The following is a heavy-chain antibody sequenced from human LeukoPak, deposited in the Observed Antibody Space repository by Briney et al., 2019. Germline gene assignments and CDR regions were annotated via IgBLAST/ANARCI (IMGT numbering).Heavy chain of an antibody. V-gene: IGHV3-48*01. CDR3: ARGLGLWFGESKDAYFDY. CDR2: ISSSSSTI. J-gene: IGHJ4*02. CDR1: GFTFDDYT. Sequence: GGSLRLSCAASGFTFDDYTMNWVRQAPGKGLEWVSYISSSSSTIYYADSVKGRFTISRDNAKNSLYLQMNSLRAEDTAVYYCARGLGLWFGESKDAYFDYWGQGTLVTVSS. D-gene: IGHD3-10*01.